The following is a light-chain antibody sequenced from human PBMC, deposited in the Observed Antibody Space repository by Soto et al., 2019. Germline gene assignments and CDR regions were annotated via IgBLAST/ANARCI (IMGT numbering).Light chain of an antibody. V-gene: IGKV3-15*01. CDR2: GAS. Sequence: EIGMSLSPATLSVYQRERATLSCRASQSVSSNLAWYQQKPGQAPRLLIYGASTRATGIPARFSGSGSGTEFTLTISSLQSEDFAVYYCQQYNNWPWTFAQGTKVDIK. CDR1: QSVSSN. CDR3: QQYNNWPWT. J-gene: IGKJ1*01.